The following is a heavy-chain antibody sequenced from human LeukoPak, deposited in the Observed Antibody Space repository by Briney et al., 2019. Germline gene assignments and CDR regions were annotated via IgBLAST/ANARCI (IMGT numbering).Heavy chain of an antibody. Sequence: GGSLRLSCAASGFTFSSYAMNWARQAPGKGLEWVSYISSSGSTIYYADSVKGRFTISRDNAKNSLYLQMNSLRAEDTAVYYCAELGITMIGGVWGKGTTVTISS. D-gene: IGHD3-10*02. CDR2: ISSSGSTI. J-gene: IGHJ6*04. V-gene: IGHV3-48*03. CDR1: GFTFSSYA. CDR3: AELGITMIGGV.